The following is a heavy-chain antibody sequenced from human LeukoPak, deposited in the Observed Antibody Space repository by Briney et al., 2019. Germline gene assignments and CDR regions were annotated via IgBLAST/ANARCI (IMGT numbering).Heavy chain of an antibody. CDR2: IYSGVGT. J-gene: IGHJ4*02. D-gene: IGHD4-17*01. CDR3: ARVYGDPSYYFDY. V-gene: IGHV3-53*01. CDR1: GFTFSGFE. Sequence: PGGSLRLSCAATGFTFSGFEMNWVRQAPGKGLKWVSIIYSGVGTYYADSVKGRFTISRDNSKNTLYLQMNSLRAEDTAVYYCARVYGDPSYYFDYWGQGTLVTVSS.